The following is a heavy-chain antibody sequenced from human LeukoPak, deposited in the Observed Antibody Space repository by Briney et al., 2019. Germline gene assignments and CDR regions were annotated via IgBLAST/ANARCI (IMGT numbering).Heavy chain of an antibody. V-gene: IGHV3-23*01. CDR2: ISGSGGFT. CDR3: AKRAGYYFDY. Sequence: GGSLRLSCVVSGFTLSTYAMSWVRQAPGKGLQWVSAISGSGGFTYYADSVKGRFTISRDNSKNTLYLQMHSLRAEDTAVYYCAKRAGYYFDYWGQGTLVTVSS. J-gene: IGHJ4*02. D-gene: IGHD4/OR15-4a*01. CDR1: GFTLSTYA.